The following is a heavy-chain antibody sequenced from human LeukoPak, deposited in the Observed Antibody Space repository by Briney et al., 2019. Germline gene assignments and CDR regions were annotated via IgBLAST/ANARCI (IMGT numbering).Heavy chain of an antibody. D-gene: IGHD7-27*01. Sequence: ASVKVSCKASGYTFTSYDINWVRQATGQGLEWMGWMNPNNGNSGYAQKFQGRLTMTGNTSINTAYMELSSLRSEDTAVYYCTRNWGEFDPWGQGTLVTVSS. V-gene: IGHV1-8*01. CDR1: GYTFTSYD. CDR3: TRNWGEFDP. CDR2: MNPNNGNS. J-gene: IGHJ5*02.